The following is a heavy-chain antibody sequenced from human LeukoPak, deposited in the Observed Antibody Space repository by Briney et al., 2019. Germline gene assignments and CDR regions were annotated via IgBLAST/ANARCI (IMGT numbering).Heavy chain of an antibody. D-gene: IGHD2-15*01. CDR1: GYTFTSYD. Sequence: ASVTVSCKASGYTFTSYDINWVRQAPGQGLEWMGWMNPKSGNTGYAQKFQGRVTMTRNTSISTAYMELSSLRSEDTAVYYCARGYRFLPCCSGGSCYAFTYYMDVWGKGTTVTVSS. CDR2: MNPKSGNT. V-gene: IGHV1-8*01. CDR3: ARGYRFLPCCSGGSCYAFTYYMDV. J-gene: IGHJ6*03.